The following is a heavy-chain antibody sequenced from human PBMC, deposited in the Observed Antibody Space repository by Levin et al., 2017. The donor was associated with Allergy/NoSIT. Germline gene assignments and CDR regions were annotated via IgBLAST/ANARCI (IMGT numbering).Heavy chain of an antibody. CDR3: AKDAGIAAAARGDGMDV. Sequence: GGSLRLSCAASGFTFDDYTMHWVRQAPGKGLEWVSLISWDGGSTYYADSVKGRFTISRDNSKNSLYLQMNSLRTEDTALYYCAKDAGIAAAARGDGMDVWGQGTTVTVSS. J-gene: IGHJ6*02. V-gene: IGHV3-43*01. CDR2: ISWDGGST. D-gene: IGHD6-13*01. CDR1: GFTFDDYT.